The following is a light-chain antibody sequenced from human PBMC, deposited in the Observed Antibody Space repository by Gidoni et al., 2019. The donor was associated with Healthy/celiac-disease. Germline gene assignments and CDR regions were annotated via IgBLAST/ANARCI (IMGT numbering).Light chain of an antibody. J-gene: IGLJ1*01. CDR2: EVS. CDR1: SSDVGGYNY. V-gene: IGLV2-14*01. CDR3: SSYTSSSTYV. Sequence: QSALTQPASVPGSPGQSITISCTGTSSDVGGYNYVSWYQQHPGKAPKLMIYEVSNRPSGVSNGFSGSKSGNTASLTISGLQAEDEADYYCSSYTSSSTYVFGTGTKVTVL.